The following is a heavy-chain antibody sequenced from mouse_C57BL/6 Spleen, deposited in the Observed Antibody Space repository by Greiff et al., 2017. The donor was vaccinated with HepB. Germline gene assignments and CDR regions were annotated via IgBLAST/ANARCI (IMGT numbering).Heavy chain of an antibody. CDR1: GFSFNTYA. CDR3: VGGPEGFAY. CDR2: IRSKSNNYAT. Sequence: DVKLVESGGGLVQPKGSLKLSCAASGFSFNTYAMNWVRQAPGKGLEWVARIRSKSNNYATYYADSVKDRFTISRDDSESMLYLQMNNLKTEDTAMYYCVGGPEGFAYWGQGTLVTVSA. V-gene: IGHV10-1*01. J-gene: IGHJ3*01.